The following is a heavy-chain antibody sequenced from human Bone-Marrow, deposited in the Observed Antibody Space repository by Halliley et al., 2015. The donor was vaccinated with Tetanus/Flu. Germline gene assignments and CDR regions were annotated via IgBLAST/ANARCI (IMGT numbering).Heavy chain of an antibody. CDR1: GGSIRSGY. CDR2: FYNGGST. J-gene: IGHJ6*02. CDR3: ARAGGSAYYYGLDV. Sequence: GLVKPSETLSLTCAVSGGSIRSGYWSWIRQSPGKGLEWIGYFYNGGSTDYNPSLRSRVTISADTSKKQLSLTVTSVTAADTAVYYCARAGGSAYYYGLDVWGQGTTVTVSS. D-gene: IGHD6-19*01. V-gene: IGHV4-4*09.